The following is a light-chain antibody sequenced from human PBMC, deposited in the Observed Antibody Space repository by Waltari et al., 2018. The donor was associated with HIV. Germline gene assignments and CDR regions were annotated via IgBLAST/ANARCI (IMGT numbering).Light chain of an antibody. CDR3: CSYAGSGTYV. Sequence: QSALTQPASVSGSPGQSITISCTGTSSDVGGYNQVSWYQQHPGKAPKLMIHDVIKRPSGVSNRFSGSKSGNTASLTISGLQAEDEADYYCCSYAGSGTYVFGTGTKVTVL. V-gene: IGLV2-23*02. J-gene: IGLJ1*01. CDR2: DVI. CDR1: SSDVGGYNQ.